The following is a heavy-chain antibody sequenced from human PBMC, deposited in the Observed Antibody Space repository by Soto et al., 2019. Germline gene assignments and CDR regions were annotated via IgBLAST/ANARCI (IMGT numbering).Heavy chain of an antibody. CDR2: ISSSGRRT. CDR1: GFTFANFG. V-gene: IGHV3-23*01. D-gene: IGHD3-3*01. CDR3: AKVAKPGVVVEHFDS. Sequence: PGGSLRLSCGTSGFTFANFGMGWVRQAPGKGLYWVSGISSSGRRTYYADSVKGRFTISRDNSKNTLYLQMDSLRGDDTAVYYCAKVAKPGVVVEHFDSWGQGALVTVSS. J-gene: IGHJ4*02.